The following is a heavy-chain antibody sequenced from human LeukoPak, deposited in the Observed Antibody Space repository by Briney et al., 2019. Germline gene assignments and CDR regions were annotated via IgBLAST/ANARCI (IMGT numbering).Heavy chain of an antibody. J-gene: IGHJ4*02. CDR1: GGSFSGYY. CDR3: ASGVQRGYNYAFDY. Sequence: SETLSLTCAVYGGSFSGYYWSWIRQPPEKGLEWIGEIHHSGSTKYNPSLKSRVTMSVDASKNQFSLKLTSVTAADTAVYYCASGVQRGYNYAFDYWGQGALVTVSS. D-gene: IGHD5-24*01. CDR2: IHHSGST. V-gene: IGHV4-34*01.